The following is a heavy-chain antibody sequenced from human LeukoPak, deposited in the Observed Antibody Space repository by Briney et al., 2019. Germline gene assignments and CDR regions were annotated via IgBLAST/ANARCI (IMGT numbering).Heavy chain of an antibody. D-gene: IGHD2-2*01. CDR3: ARDRVGGVVPAAXFMDV. CDR2: ISXSSSYI. V-gene: IGHV3-21*01. Sequence: GGSLRLSCAASGFTFSSYSMNWVRQAPGKGLEWVSSISXSSSYIYYADSVKGRFTISRDNAKNSLYLQMNSLRAEDTAVYYCARDRVGGVVPAAXFMDVWGKGTTVTVSS. J-gene: IGHJ6*03. CDR1: GFTFSSYS.